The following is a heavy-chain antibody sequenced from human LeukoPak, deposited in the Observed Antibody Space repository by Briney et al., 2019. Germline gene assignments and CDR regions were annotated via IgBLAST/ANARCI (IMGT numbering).Heavy chain of an antibody. V-gene: IGHV1-18*01. D-gene: IGHD6-19*01. CDR1: GYTFTSYG. J-gene: IGHJ5*02. CDR2: ISAYNCNT. CDR3: ARQWPTRNVITWDNWFDP. Sequence: ASVKVSCKASGYTFTSYGISWVRQAPGQGLEWVGWISAYNCNTNYAQKLQGRVTMTTDTSTSTAYMELRSLRSDDTAVYYCARQWPTRNVITWDNWFDPWGQGALVTVSS.